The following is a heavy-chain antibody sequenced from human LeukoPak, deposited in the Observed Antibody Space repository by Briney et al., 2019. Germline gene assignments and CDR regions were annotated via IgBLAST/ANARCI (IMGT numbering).Heavy chain of an antibody. J-gene: IGHJ4*02. V-gene: IGHV3-33*01. Sequence: PGRSLRLSCAASGFTFGSYGMHWVRQAPGKGLEWVAVIWYDGSNKYYADSVKGRFTISRDNSKNTLYLQMNSLRAEDTAVYYCAREDSSGYYYGYWGQGTLVTVSS. CDR3: AREDSSGYYYGY. D-gene: IGHD3-22*01. CDR2: IWYDGSNK. CDR1: GFTFGSYG.